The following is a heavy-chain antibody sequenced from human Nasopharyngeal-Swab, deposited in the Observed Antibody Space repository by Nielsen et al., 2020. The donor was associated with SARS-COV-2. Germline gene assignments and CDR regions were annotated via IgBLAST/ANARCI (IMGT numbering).Heavy chain of an antibody. J-gene: IGHJ3*02. Sequence: GGSLRLSCAVSGFTFSSCVMHWVRQAPGKGLEWVALTWFDGSTEDYGDSVKGRFTVSRDNSKNTLYLQMNSLRAEDTAVYYCAKDLGGTIFGLVIIPNDAFDIWGQGTMVTVSS. CDR2: TWFDGSTE. V-gene: IGHV3-33*06. CDR1: GFTFSSCV. D-gene: IGHD3/OR15-3a*01. CDR3: AKDLGGTIFGLVIIPNDAFDI.